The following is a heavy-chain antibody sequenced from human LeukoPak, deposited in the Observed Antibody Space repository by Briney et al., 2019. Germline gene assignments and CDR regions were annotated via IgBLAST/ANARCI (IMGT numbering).Heavy chain of an antibody. CDR2: ISWNSGSI. D-gene: IGHD3-9*01. CDR3: AKDKSYYDILTGYPAGP. V-gene: IGHV3-9*01. Sequence: GGSLRLSCAASGFTFDDYAMHWVRQAPGKGLEWVSGISWNSGSIGYADSVKGRFTISRDNSKNTLYLQMNSLRAEDTAVYYCAKDKSYYDILTGYPAGPWGQGTLVTVSS. CDR1: GFTFDDYA. J-gene: IGHJ5*02.